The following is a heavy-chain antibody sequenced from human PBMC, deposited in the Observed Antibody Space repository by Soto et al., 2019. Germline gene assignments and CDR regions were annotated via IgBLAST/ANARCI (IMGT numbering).Heavy chain of an antibody. J-gene: IGHJ4*02. CDR1: GGTFSNYA. V-gene: IGHV1-69*06. CDR3: ARGVPYYYNSSGFPLND. CDR2: IIPLFGTT. Sequence: QVQVVQSGAEVKKPGSSVKVSCKASGGTFSNYALNWVRQAPGHGLEWMGAIIPLFGTTNYAQKFQGRVTITADKFTSAAYMELRSLRSEDTAVYYCARGVPYYYNSSGFPLNDWGQGTLVTVSS. D-gene: IGHD3-22*01.